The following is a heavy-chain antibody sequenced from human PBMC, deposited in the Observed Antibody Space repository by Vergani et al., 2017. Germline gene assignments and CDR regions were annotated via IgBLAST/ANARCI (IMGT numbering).Heavy chain of an antibody. D-gene: IGHD5-12*01. Sequence: VQLVESGGGLVKPGGSLRLSCAASGFTFSSYSMNWVRQPPGKGLEWIGEINHSGSTNYNPSLKSRVTISIDTSKNQFSLKLSSVTAADTAVYYCARFSGYDFEAFDIWGQGTMVTVSS. CDR2: INHSGST. CDR1: GFTFSSYS. CDR3: ARFSGYDFEAFDI. J-gene: IGHJ3*02. V-gene: IGHV4-34*01.